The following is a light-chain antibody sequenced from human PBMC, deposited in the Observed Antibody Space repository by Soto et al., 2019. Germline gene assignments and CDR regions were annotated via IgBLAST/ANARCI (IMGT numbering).Light chain of an antibody. V-gene: IGKV3-20*01. CDR2: GAS. CDR1: QSVSSSY. CDR3: AQYGIYPLIT. J-gene: IGKJ5*01. Sequence: EVVLTQSPGTLSLPPGERATLSCRASQSVSSSYLAWYQQKPGQAPRLLIYGASSRATGIPDRFSGSGSGTDFTLTISRLEPEDFAVYYCAQYGIYPLITYGQRTLLEVK.